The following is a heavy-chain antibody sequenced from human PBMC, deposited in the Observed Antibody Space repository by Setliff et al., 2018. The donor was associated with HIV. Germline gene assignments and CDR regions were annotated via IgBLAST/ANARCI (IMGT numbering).Heavy chain of an antibody. J-gene: IGHJ4*02. V-gene: IGHV3-7*03. D-gene: IGHD4-4*01. CDR2: IKQDGSEK. Sequence: GGSLRLSCAASGFTLSSYWMNWVRQAPGKGLEWVANIKQDGSEKYYVDSVKGRFTISRDNARNSVFLQMDSLRVEDTAIYYCARGHYSSSNGWGQGALVTVSS. CDR3: ARGHYSSSNG. CDR1: GFTLSSYW.